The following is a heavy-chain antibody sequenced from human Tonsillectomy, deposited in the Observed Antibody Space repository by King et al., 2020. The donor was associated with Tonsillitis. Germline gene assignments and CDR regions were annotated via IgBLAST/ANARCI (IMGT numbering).Heavy chain of an antibody. CDR3: ARASAAQTLDY. CDR2: INRGGSP. Sequence: VQLQQWGAGLLKPSETLSLTCAVYGESFMGYYLYWIRQPPGKGLEWIGEINRGGSPNYNPSLKSRVTLSVDTSKNQFSLRLSSVTAADTAVYYCARASAAQTLDYWGQGTLVTVSS. J-gene: IGHJ4*02. V-gene: IGHV4-34*01. CDR1: GESFMGYY. D-gene: IGHD6-13*01.